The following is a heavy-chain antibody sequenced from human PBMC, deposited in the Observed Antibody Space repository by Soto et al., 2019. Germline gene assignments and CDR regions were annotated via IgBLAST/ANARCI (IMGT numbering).Heavy chain of an antibody. Sequence: QAHLVESGGGVVQPGRSLRLSCAASGFTFTSYGMHWVRQAPGTRLEWVAVISYDGGLQHYADSMKGRFTISRDNSKNMVLLQMISLRAEDTAVYYCVSDRGYGHASVPYSWGQGTLVSVSS. CDR1: GFTFTSYG. J-gene: IGHJ4*02. V-gene: IGHV3-30*03. CDR2: ISYDGGLQ. CDR3: VSDRGYGHASVPYS. D-gene: IGHD5-18*01.